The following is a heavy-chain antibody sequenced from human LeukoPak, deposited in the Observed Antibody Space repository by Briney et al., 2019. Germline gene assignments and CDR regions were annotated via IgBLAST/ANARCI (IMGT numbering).Heavy chain of an antibody. D-gene: IGHD5-24*01. CDR2: IYPGGSET. Sequence: GESLQISCQGLGYSFSSYWNAWVRQRPGKGLEWMGIIYPGGSETRYDPSFQGQVTISADSSTSTAYLQWSSLRASDTAMYYCARASRDGYNQNFDHWGQGTLVTVSS. CDR1: GYSFSSYW. CDR3: ARASRDGYNQNFDH. V-gene: IGHV5-51*01. J-gene: IGHJ4*02.